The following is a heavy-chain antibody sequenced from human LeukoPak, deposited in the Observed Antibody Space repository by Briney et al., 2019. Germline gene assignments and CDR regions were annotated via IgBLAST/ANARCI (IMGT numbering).Heavy chain of an antibody. D-gene: IGHD6-13*01. CDR1: GGSISSSNW. J-gene: IGHJ4*02. CDR2: IYHSGST. Sequence: SETLSLTCAVSGGSISSSNWWSWVRQPPGKGLEWIGEIYHSGSTNYNPSLKSRVTISVDKSKNQFSLKLSSVTAADTAVYYCARRGAAAAGFFDYWGQGTLVTVSS. V-gene: IGHV4-4*02. CDR3: ARRGAAAAGFFDY.